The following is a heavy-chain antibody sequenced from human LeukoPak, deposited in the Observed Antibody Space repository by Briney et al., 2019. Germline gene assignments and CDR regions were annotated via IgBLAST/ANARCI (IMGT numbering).Heavy chain of an antibody. Sequence: GGSLRLSCAASGFTFSSYSMNWVRQAPGKGLEWVSSISSSSSYIYYADSVKGRFTISRDNAKNSLYLQMNSLRAEDTAVYYCARQSSSWYHWFDPWGQGTLVTVSS. CDR3: ARQSSSWYHWFDP. D-gene: IGHD6-13*01. CDR1: GFTFSSYS. V-gene: IGHV3-21*01. J-gene: IGHJ5*02. CDR2: ISSSSSYI.